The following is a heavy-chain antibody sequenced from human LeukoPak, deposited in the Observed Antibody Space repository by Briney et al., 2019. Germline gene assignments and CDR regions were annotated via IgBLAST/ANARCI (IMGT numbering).Heavy chain of an antibody. J-gene: IGHJ6*03. CDR2: ISYDGSNK. V-gene: IGHV3-30*04. CDR3: ERARIAVAGPEDYYYYYMDV. D-gene: IGHD6-19*01. Sequence: PGGSLRLSCAASGFTFSSYAMHWVRQAPGKGLEWVAVISYDGSNKYYADSVKGRFTISRDNSKNTLYLQMNSLRAEDTAVYYCERARIAVAGPEDYYYYYMDVWGKGTTVTVSS. CDR1: GFTFSSYA.